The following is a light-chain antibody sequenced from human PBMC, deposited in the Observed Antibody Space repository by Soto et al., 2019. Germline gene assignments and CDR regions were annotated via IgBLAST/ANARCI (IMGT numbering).Light chain of an antibody. CDR2: WAS. CDR1: QSVLYSSNNRDS. V-gene: IGKV4-1*01. CDR3: QQYYSTMYT. J-gene: IGKJ2*01. Sequence: DIVMTQSPDSLAVSLVERATINCKSSQSVLYSSNNRDSLAWYQQKPGLPPKLLIYWASIRASGVLDRFSGGGSGTDFTLTISSLQAEDVAVYYCQQYYSTMYTFGQGTKLEIK.